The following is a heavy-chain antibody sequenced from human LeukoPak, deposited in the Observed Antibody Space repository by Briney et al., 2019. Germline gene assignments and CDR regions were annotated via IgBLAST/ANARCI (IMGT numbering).Heavy chain of an antibody. V-gene: IGHV1-24*01. D-gene: IGHD2-2*01. Sequence: ASVKVSCKVSGYTLTELSMYWVRQAPGKGLEWMGGFDPEDGETIYAQKFQGRVTMTEDTSTDTAYMELSSLRSEDTAVYYCATDLGQSDYCSSTSCFVHWGQGTLVTVSS. CDR1: GYTLTELS. CDR2: FDPEDGET. CDR3: ATDLGQSDYCSSTSCFVH. J-gene: IGHJ4*02.